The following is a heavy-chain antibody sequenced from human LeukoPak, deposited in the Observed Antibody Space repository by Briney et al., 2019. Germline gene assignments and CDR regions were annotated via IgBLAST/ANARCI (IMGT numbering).Heavy chain of an antibody. Sequence: GGSLRLSCAASGFTVSSNYMNWVRQAPGKGLEWVSAICGSGGSTYYADSVKGRFTISRDNSKNTLYLQMNSLRAEDTAVYYCAKDPYSSGWYSNAFDIWGQGTMVTVSS. CDR2: ICGSGGST. V-gene: IGHV3-23*01. CDR3: AKDPYSSGWYSNAFDI. CDR1: GFTVSSNY. J-gene: IGHJ3*02. D-gene: IGHD6-19*01.